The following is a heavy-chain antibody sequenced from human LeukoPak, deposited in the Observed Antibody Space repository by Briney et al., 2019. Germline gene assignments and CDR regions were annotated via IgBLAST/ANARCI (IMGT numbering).Heavy chain of an antibody. CDR1: GFTFSSYS. Sequence: GGSLRLSCAASGFTFSSYSMNWVRQAPGKGLEWVSSISSSSSSYIYYADSVKGRFTISRDNAKNSLYLQMNSLRAEDTAVYYCARAGRNYYDSSGYRAIDYWGQGTLVTVSS. J-gene: IGHJ4*02. V-gene: IGHV3-21*01. CDR2: ISSSSSSYI. D-gene: IGHD3-22*01. CDR3: ARAGRNYYDSSGYRAIDY.